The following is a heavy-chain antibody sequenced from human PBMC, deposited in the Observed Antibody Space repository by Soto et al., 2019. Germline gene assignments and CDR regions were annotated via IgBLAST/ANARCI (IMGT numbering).Heavy chain of an antibody. CDR2: ISGSGGST. CDR1: GFTFSSYA. Sequence: EVQLLESGGGLVQPGGSLRLSCAASGFTFSSYAMSWVRQAPGKGLERVSVISGSGGSTYYADSVKGRFTISRDNSKNTLYLQMNSLRAGETAVYYCAKRGSGSYYDYWGQGTLVTVSS. D-gene: IGHD3-10*01. V-gene: IGHV3-23*01. J-gene: IGHJ4*02. CDR3: AKRGSGSYYDY.